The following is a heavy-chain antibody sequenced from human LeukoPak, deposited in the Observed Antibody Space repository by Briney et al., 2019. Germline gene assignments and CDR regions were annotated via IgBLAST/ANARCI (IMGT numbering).Heavy chain of an antibody. Sequence: GSLRLSCAASGFTFSSYAMSWVRQAPGKGLEWVSAISGSGGSTYYADSVKGRFTISRDNSKNTLYLQMNSLRAEDTAVYYCAKVQWDSSGWTYYYYYYMDVWGKGTTVTISS. CDR3: AKVQWDSSGWTYYYYYYMDV. D-gene: IGHD6-19*01. J-gene: IGHJ6*03. CDR2: ISGSGGST. V-gene: IGHV3-23*01. CDR1: GFTFSSYA.